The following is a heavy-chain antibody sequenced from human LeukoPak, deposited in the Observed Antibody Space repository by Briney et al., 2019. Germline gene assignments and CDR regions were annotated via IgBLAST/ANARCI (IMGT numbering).Heavy chain of an antibody. CDR3: ARGRYSGYARRYFDY. CDR2: IIPIFGIA. CDR1: GGTFSSYA. Sequence: SVKVSCKASGGTFSSYAISWVRQAPGQGLEWMGGIIPIFGIANYAQKFQGRVTMTRNTSISTAYMELSSLRSEDTAVYYCARGRYSGYARRYFDYWGPGNPGHRLL. V-gene: IGHV1-69*10. D-gene: IGHD5-12*01. J-gene: IGHJ4*02.